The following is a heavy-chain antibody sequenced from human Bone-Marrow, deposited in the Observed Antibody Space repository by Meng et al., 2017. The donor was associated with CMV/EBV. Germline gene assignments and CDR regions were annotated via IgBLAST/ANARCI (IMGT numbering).Heavy chain of an antibody. V-gene: IGHV3-7*01. CDR2: IKQDGSEN. CDR3: ASLDAIGWDRFDY. CDR1: GFTFSSYW. Sequence: GASLKICCAASGFTFSSYWMSWLRQTPGKGLEWVANIKQDGSENYYVDSVKGRFTISRDKAKSSRYLQMNSLRGENTAVYYCASLDAIGWDRFDYWGQGTLVTVSS. J-gene: IGHJ4*02. D-gene: IGHD1-26*01.